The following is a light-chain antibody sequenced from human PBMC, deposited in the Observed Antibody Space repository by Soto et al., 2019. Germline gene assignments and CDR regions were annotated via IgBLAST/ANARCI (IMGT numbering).Light chain of an antibody. CDR1: QSISNN. Sequence: IVMTQPPATLFVSPGERATLSCRDSQSISNNLAWYQQKPGPAPRLLMYSASTRATGLPARFSGSGSGTEFTLTISSLRSVYFAVYLSQRYSSLARTLGQGTQV. CDR2: SAS. CDR3: QRYSSLART. J-gene: IGKJ1*01. V-gene: IGKV3-15*01.